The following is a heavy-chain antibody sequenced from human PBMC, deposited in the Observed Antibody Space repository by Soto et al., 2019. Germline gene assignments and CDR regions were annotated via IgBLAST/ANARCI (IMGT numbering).Heavy chain of an antibody. J-gene: IGHJ4*02. V-gene: IGHV4-59*01. Sequence: SETLSLTCTVSGGSISSYYWSWIRQPPGKGLEWIGYIYYSGSTNYNPSLKSRVTISVDTSKNQFSLKLSSVTAADTAVYYCARSTRFTGTPGYYFDYWGQGTLVTVSS. D-gene: IGHD2-2*01. CDR1: GGSISSYY. CDR3: ARSTRFTGTPGYYFDY. CDR2: IYYSGST.